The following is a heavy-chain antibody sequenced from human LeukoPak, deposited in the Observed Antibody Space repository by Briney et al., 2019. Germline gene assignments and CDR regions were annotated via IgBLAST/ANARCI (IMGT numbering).Heavy chain of an antibody. CDR3: ARGTMQFDP. CDR1: GYTFTSYG. CDR2: ISAYNGNT. J-gene: IGHJ5*02. V-gene: IGHV1-18*01. D-gene: IGHD3-3*01. Sequence: ASVKVSCKASGYTFTSYGISWVRQAPGQGLEWMGWISAYNGNTNYAQKLQGRVTMTTDTSTTTASMELRSLRPDDTAVYYCARGTMQFDPWGQGTLVTVSS.